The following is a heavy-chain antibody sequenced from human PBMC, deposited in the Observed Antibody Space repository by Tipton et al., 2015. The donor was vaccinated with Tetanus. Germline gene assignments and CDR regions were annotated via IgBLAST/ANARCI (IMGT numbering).Heavy chain of an antibody. CDR2: SWYDGTDK. CDR1: GFIFSSYG. D-gene: IGHD2-15*01. Sequence: SGFIFSSYGIHWVRQAPGKGLEWVAVSWYDGTDKYYADSVKGRFTISRDNSKNTLYLQMNSLRAEDTAVYYCAREADCSGGSCFSGDFDNWGQGTQVTVAS. CDR3: AREADCSGGSCFSGDFDN. J-gene: IGHJ4*02. V-gene: IGHV3-33*01.